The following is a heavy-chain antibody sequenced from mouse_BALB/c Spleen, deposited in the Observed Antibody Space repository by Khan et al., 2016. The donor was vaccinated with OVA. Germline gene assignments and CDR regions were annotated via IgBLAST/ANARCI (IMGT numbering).Heavy chain of an antibody. CDR3: TRTGYGNPFAY. CDR2: IFPTKVDT. J-gene: IGHJ3*01. CDR1: GYTFPSSY. Sequence: QVQLKESGAELVKPGASVKLSCKASGYTFPSSYMYWVKQRPGQGLEWIGGIFPTKVDTFFNEKFKSKATLTVDRSSSTAYMQLSSLTSEDSAVYYCTRTGYGNPFAYWGQGTLVTVSA. D-gene: IGHD2-1*01. V-gene: IGHV1S81*02.